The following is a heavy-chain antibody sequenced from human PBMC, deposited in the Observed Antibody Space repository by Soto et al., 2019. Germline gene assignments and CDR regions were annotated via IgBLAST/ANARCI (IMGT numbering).Heavy chain of an antibody. CDR1: GFTLSSCV. CDR2: IDTGGGGT. J-gene: IGHJ4*02. D-gene: IGHD6-6*01. CDR3: AKGPEQLVHGVFDY. Sequence: EVQLLESGGGLVQPGGSLRLSCAASGFTLSSCVMTWVRQAPGKGLEWVSGIDTGGGGTYYADSVKGRFTISRDNSKTTLYLQMNSLRAEDRAVYYCAKGPEQLVHGVFDYWGQGTLVTVFS. V-gene: IGHV3-23*01.